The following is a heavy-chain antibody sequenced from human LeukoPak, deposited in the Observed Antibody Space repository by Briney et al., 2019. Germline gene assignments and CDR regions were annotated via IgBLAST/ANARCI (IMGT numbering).Heavy chain of an antibody. V-gene: IGHV1-2*02. Sequence: ASVKVSCKASGYTFTGYYMHWVRQAPGQGLEWMGWINPNSGGTSYAQKFQGRVTMTRDTSTSTVYMELSSLRSEDTAVYYCARDLSYSSSGVAFDIWGQGTMVTVSS. J-gene: IGHJ3*02. CDR1: GYTFTGYY. D-gene: IGHD6-6*01. CDR2: INPNSGGT. CDR3: ARDLSYSSSGVAFDI.